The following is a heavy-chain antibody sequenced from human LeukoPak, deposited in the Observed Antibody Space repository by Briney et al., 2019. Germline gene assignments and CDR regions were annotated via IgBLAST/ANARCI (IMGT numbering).Heavy chain of an antibody. D-gene: IGHD6-19*01. V-gene: IGHV4-59*01. CDR2: IYYSGST. J-gene: IGHJ5*02. CDR1: GGSFSGYY. CDR3: ARDNSVAGTNNWFDP. Sequence: PSETLSLTCAVYGGSFSGYYWSWIRQPPGKGLEWIGYIYYSGSTNYNPSLKSRVTISVDTSKNQFSLKLSSVTAADTAVYYCARDNSVAGTNNWFDPWGQGTLVTVSS.